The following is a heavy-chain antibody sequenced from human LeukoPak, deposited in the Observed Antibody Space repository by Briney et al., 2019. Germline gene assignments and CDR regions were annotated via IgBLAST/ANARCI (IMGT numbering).Heavy chain of an antibody. Sequence: GASVKVSCKASGYTFTSYGISLVRQAPGQGLEWMGWISAYNGNTNYAQKLQGRVTMTTDTSTSTAYMELRSLRSDDTAVYYCARVLSNSGSYFLQKYYFDYWGQGTLVTVSS. V-gene: IGHV1-18*01. CDR1: GYTFTSYG. CDR3: ARVLSNSGSYFLQKYYFDY. CDR2: ISAYNGNT. J-gene: IGHJ4*02. D-gene: IGHD1-26*01.